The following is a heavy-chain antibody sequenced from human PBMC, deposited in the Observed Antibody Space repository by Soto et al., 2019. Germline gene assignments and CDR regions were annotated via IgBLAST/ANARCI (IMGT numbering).Heavy chain of an antibody. Sequence: QVQLVQSGAEVKKPGSSVKVSCKASGGTFSSYAINWVRQAPGQGLEWMGGIIPIFGTADYAQKFQGRVTXXADESTSTAYMELSSLRSEDTAVYYCARNGFGATYYDGMDVWGQGTTVTVSS. J-gene: IGHJ6*02. CDR2: IIPIFGTA. D-gene: IGHD3-10*01. CDR3: ARNGFGATYYDGMDV. V-gene: IGHV1-69*12. CDR1: GGTFSSYA.